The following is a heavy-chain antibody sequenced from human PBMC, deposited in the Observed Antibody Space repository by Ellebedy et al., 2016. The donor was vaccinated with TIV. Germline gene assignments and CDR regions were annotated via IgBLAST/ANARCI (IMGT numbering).Heavy chain of an antibody. CDR1: GFTFSRYS. CDR3: ARDMGVTGNHYGMDV. Sequence: PGGSLRLSCAASGFTFSRYSMNWVRQAPGKGLEWVSSISGSFNYIYYTDSVKGRFTISRDNAKNSLYLQMNSLRAEDTAVYYCARDMGVTGNHYGMDVWGQGTTVTVSS. J-gene: IGHJ6*02. V-gene: IGHV3-21*01. CDR2: ISGSFNYI. D-gene: IGHD3-10*01.